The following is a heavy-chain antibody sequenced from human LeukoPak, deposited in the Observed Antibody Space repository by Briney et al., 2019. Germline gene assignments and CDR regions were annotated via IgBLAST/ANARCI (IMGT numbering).Heavy chain of an antibody. CDR3: ARVGTTSAAIVFDT. CDR2: ISASAGST. V-gene: IGHV3-23*01. D-gene: IGHD6-25*01. J-gene: IGHJ4*02. Sequence: GGSLRLSCAASGFTFSSYAMSWVRQAPWKGLEWVSTISASAGSTYYADSVKGRFTVSRDNSKNTLYLQMNSLRAEDTAVYYCARVGTTSAAIVFDTWGQGTLVTVSS. CDR1: GFTFSSYA.